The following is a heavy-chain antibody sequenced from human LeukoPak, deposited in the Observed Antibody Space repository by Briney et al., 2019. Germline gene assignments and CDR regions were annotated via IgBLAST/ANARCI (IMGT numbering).Heavy chain of an antibody. V-gene: IGHV3-30*02. CDR1: GFTFSSYG. J-gene: IGHJ4*02. D-gene: IGHD3-16*01. Sequence: GGSLRLSCAASGFTFSSYGMHWVRQAPGKGLEWVAFIRYDGSNKYYADSVEGRFTISRDNSKNTLYLQMSSLRAEDTAVYYCAKDWGSYSLGYWGQGTLVTVSS. CDR2: IRYDGSNK. CDR3: AKDWGSYSLGY.